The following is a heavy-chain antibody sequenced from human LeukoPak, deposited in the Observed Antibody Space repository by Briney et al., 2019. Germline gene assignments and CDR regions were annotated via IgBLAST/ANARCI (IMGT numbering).Heavy chain of an antibody. V-gene: IGHV1-8*01. CDR1: GYTFTIYD. J-gene: IGHJ4*02. CDR2: MNPNSGNT. D-gene: IGHD6-19*01. CDR3: ARVRSSGWYYFDY. Sequence: GASVTVSCKASGYTFTIYDINWVRQAPGQGLEWLGWMNPNSGNTGYAQKFQGRVTMTRNTSISTAYMELSSLRSEDTAVYYCARVRSSGWYYFDYWGQGTLVTVSS.